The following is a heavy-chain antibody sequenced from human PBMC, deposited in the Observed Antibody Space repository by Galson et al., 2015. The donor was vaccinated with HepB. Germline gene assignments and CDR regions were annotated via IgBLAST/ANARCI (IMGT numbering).Heavy chain of an antibody. CDR2: IKSKTDGGTT. D-gene: IGHD3-22*01. CDR3: TTDRVITMIVVLNDAFDI. J-gene: IGHJ3*02. CDR1: GFTFSNAC. V-gene: IGHV3-15*01. Sequence: SLRLSCAASGFTFSNACMTWVRQAPGKGLEWVGHIKSKTDGGTTDYAAPVKGRFTISRDDSKNTLYLQMNSLKTEDTAVYYCTTDRVITMIVVLNDAFDIWGQGTMVTVSS.